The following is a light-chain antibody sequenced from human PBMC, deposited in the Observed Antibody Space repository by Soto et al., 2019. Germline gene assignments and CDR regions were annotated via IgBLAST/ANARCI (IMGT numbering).Light chain of an antibody. CDR2: KAS. V-gene: IGKV1-5*03. Sequence: DIQMTQSPSTLSASVGDRVTITCRASQSISSWLAWYQQKPGKAPKLLIYKASSLDSGVPSRFSGSGSGTEFTLTSSSLQPDDFATYYCQQYNRPLTFGGGTKVEIK. J-gene: IGKJ4*01. CDR3: QQYNRPLT. CDR1: QSISSW.